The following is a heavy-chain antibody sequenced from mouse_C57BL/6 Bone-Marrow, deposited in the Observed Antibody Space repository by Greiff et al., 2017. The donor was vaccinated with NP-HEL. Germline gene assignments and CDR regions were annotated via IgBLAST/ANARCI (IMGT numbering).Heavy chain of an antibody. V-gene: IGHV2-9-1*01. CDR1: GFSLTSYA. J-gene: IGHJ4*01. Sequence: VQVVESGPGLVAPSQSLSITCTVSGFSLTSYAISWVRQPPGKGLEWLGVIWTGGGTNYNSALKSRLSISKDNSKSQVFLKMNSLQTDDTARYYCARRRDGYYRDYAMDYWGQGTSVTVSS. D-gene: IGHD2-3*01. CDR2: IWTGGGT. CDR3: ARRRDGYYRDYAMDY.